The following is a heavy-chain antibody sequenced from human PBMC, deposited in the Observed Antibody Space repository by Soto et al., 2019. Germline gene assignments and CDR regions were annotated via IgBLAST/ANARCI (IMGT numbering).Heavy chain of an antibody. D-gene: IGHD3-10*01. J-gene: IGHJ4*02. Sequence: EVQLLESGGGLVQPGGSLRLSCAVSGFSLSTYAMSWVRQAPGKGLEWVSSTSGSDDRTFYVDSMKGRFTISRDNSRNTLYLQMNSLRAEDTALYYCVKPRQGGGIDMVFDYWGQGTLVTVSS. CDR1: GFSLSTYA. CDR3: VKPRQGGGIDMVFDY. V-gene: IGHV3-23*01. CDR2: TSGSDDRT.